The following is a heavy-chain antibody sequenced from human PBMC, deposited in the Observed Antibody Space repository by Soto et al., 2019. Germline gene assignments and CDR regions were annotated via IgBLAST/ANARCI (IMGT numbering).Heavy chain of an antibody. Sequence: QMEQSGAEVRKPGSSVKVSCKPSGGSLTSYPMAWVRQAPGQGFEWMGGIIPIHGTTEYAQKFQGRVTITEDESTNRATLELTGLTSEDTAVYYCARGWGLVSWGQGTRVTVSS. J-gene: IGHJ4*02. CDR2: IIPIHGTT. V-gene: IGHV1-69*01. CDR3: ARGWGLVS. D-gene: IGHD3-16*01. CDR1: GGSLTSYP.